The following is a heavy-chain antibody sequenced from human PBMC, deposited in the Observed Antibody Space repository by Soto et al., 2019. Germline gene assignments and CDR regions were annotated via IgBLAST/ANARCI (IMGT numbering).Heavy chain of an antibody. CDR1: GLTISGKKY. Sequence: DVQLVESGGGLIQPGGSLRLSCTALGLTISGKKYMSWVRQAPGRGLEWVSSLYDVDGTYYADSVKGRFTISSDTSNTIVFLQMNSLSTDDPAVYDCGAWLLRDYAYDICGLGTTVTVSS. V-gene: IGHV3-53*01. CDR2: LYDVDGT. J-gene: IGHJ3*02. D-gene: IGHD1-26*01. CDR3: GAWLLRDYAYDI.